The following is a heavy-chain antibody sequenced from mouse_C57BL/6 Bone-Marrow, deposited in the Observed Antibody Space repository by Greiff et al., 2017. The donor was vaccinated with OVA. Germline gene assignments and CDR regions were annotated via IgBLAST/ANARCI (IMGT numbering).Heavy chain of an antibody. J-gene: IGHJ1*03. V-gene: IGHV1-82*01. CDR3: ARKRDYGSRGYFDV. CDR2: IYPGDGDT. Sequence: VKLMESGPELVKPGASVKISCKASGYAFSSSWMNWVKQRPGKGLEWIGRIYPGDGDTNYNGKFKGKATLTADKSSSTAYMQLSSLTSEDSAVYFCARKRDYGSRGYFDVWGTGTTVTVSS. D-gene: IGHD1-1*01. CDR1: GYAFSSSW.